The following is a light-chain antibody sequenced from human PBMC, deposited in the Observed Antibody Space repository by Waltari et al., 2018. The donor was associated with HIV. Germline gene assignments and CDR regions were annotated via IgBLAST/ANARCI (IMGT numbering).Light chain of an antibody. Sequence: QSALTQPASMSGSPGQSITISCTGTSSDVGAHNHVSWYQQHPGKVPKRMICEDTKRPSEISNRFSDSKAGNTASLTISGLQAEDEADYYCCSYTTSSTLVFGGGTKLTVL. CDR1: SSDVGAHNH. CDR2: EDT. V-gene: IGLV2-14*01. J-gene: IGLJ2*01. CDR3: CSYTTSSTLV.